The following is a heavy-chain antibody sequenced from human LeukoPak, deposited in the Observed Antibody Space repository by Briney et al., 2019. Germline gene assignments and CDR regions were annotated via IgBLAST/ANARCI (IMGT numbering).Heavy chain of an antibody. J-gene: IGHJ6*02. CDR1: GFIFSNYG. D-gene: IGHD4-23*01. V-gene: IGHV3-30*18. CDR3: AKDYYGGDSHYYGMDV. Sequence: GGSLRLSCAASGFIFSNYGMHWVRQAPGKGLEWVTGISYDGSNKYYADSVKGRFTISRDNSKNTLYLQMNSLRAEDTAVYYCAKDYYGGDSHYYGMDVWGQGTTVTVSS. CDR2: ISYDGSNK.